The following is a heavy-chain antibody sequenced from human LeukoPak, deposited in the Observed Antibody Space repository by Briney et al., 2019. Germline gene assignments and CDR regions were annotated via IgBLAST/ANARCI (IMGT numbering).Heavy chain of an antibody. CDR3: ARTGLGHCSSTSCYAGYYYYYTDV. CDR2: INWNGVGI. Sequence: PGGSLRLSCVASGFTFENFGMSWVRQAPGKGLEWVSGINWNGVGIGYADSVKGRFTISRDNAKNSLYLQMNSLRAEDTAFYYCARTGLGHCSSTSCYAGYYYYYTDVWGKGTTVTVS. CDR1: GFTFENFG. V-gene: IGHV3-20*04. D-gene: IGHD2-2*01. J-gene: IGHJ6*03.